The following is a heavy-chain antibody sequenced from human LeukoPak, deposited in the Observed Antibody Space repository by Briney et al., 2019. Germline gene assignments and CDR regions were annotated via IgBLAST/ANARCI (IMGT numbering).Heavy chain of an antibody. CDR1: GGTFSSYA. CDR3: ARVLYSSGWYFDY. CDR2: IIPIFGTA. D-gene: IGHD6-19*01. J-gene: IGHJ4*02. Sequence: GASVKVSCKASGGTFSSYAISWVRQARGQGLEWMGGIIPIFGTANYAQKFQGRVTITTDESTSTAYMELSSLRSEDTAVYYCARVLYSSGWYFDYWGQGTLVTVSS. V-gene: IGHV1-69*05.